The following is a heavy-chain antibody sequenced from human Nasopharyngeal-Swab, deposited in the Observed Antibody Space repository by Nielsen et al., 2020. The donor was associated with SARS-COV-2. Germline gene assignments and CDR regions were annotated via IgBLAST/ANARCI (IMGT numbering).Heavy chain of an antibody. CDR1: GFTFRSYA. V-gene: IGHV3-21*01. D-gene: IGHD3-16*01. CDR2: ISSSSSYI. CDR3: ARASMGGAFDI. J-gene: IGHJ3*02. Sequence: GESLKISCVVSGFTFRSYAMTWVRLAPGKGLELVSSISSSSSYIYYADSVKGRFTISRDNAKNSLYLQMNSLRAEDTAVYYCARASMGGAFDIWGQGTMVTVSS.